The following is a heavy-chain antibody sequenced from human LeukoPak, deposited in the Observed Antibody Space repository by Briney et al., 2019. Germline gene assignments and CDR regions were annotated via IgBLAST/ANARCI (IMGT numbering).Heavy chain of an antibody. Sequence: ASVKVSCKASGYTFTGHYMHWVRQAPGQGLEWMGWINANSGGTNYAQKFQGRVTMTRDTSISTAYMELSRLRSDDTAVYYCARSSRYDIWTGYPYWGQGTLVTVSP. CDR1: GYTFTGHY. J-gene: IGHJ4*02. CDR3: ARSSRYDIWTGYPY. D-gene: IGHD3-9*01. CDR2: INANSGGT. V-gene: IGHV1-2*02.